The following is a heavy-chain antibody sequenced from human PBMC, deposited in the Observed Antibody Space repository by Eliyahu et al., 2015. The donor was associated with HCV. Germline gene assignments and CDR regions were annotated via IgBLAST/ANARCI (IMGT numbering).Heavy chain of an antibody. D-gene: IGHD2-15*01. J-gene: IGHJ3*02. CDR3: TTHCSGGFCYSEDAFDI. Sequence: EVQLVESGGGLVKPGGSLRLSCAASGFTXSNAWMXWVRQAPGQGLEWVGRIKSKIDGGTRDYAAPVKGRFTISRDDSKNTLYLQMNSLKTEDTAVYYCTTHCSGGFCYSEDAFDIWGQGTMVAVSS. CDR2: IKSKIDGGTR. V-gene: IGHV3-15*01. CDR1: GFTXSNAW.